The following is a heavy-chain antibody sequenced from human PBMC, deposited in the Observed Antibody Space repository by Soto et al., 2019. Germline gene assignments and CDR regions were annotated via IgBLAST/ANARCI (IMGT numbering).Heavy chain of an antibody. CDR3: ARGRIRDIVVVPAADNWFDP. CDR1: GGSFSGYY. Sequence: QVQLQQWGAGLLKPSETLSLTCAVYGGSFSGYYWSWIRQPPGKGLEWIGEINHSGSTNYNPSLKCRVTISVDTSKNQFSLKLSSVTAADTAVYYCARGRIRDIVVVPAADNWFDPWGQGTLVTVSS. CDR2: INHSGST. D-gene: IGHD2-2*01. V-gene: IGHV4-34*01. J-gene: IGHJ5*02.